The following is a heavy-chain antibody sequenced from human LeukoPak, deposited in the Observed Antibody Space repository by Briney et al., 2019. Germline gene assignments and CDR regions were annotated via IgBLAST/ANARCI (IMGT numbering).Heavy chain of an antibody. CDR1: GGSISSYY. D-gene: IGHD3-10*01. Sequence: SETLSLTCTVSGGSISSYYWSWIRQPPGKGLEWIGEIDHTGSIRYNPSLRSRVTISVDTFKNQSSLNLRSVTAADRAIYYCARGGYGPGSHYRYWGQGTLVTVSS. CDR3: ARGGYGPGSHYRY. V-gene: IGHV4-34*01. J-gene: IGHJ4*02. CDR2: IDHTGSI.